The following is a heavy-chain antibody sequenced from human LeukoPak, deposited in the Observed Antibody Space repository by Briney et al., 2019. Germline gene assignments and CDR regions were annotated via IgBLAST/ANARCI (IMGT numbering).Heavy chain of an antibody. J-gene: IGHJ4*02. V-gene: IGHV4-4*07. Sequence: SETLSLTCTVSDGSISGYYWSWIRQPAGKGLEWIGRIYTSGSTNYNPSLKSRVTMSVDTSKNQFSLKLSSVTAADTAVYYCARQAAVRPYRIFDYWGQGTLVTVSS. CDR1: DGSISGYY. CDR2: IYTSGST. D-gene: IGHD3-16*02. CDR3: ARQAAVRPYRIFDY.